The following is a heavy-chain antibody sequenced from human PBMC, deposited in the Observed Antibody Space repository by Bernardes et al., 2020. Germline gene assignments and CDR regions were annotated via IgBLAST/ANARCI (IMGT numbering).Heavy chain of an antibody. D-gene: IGHD3-10*01. CDR3: SRDFAGSGSYYYYMDV. CDR2: ISSSSSYT. J-gene: IGHJ6*03. V-gene: IGHV3-21*01. CDR1: GFTFSTYS. Sequence: GGSLRLSCAASGFTFSTYSMNWVRQAPGKGLEWVSSISSSSSYTDSVKGRFTISRDDATNSLYLQMNSLRAEDTAVYYCSRDFAGSGSYYYYMDVWRKGTTVTVSS.